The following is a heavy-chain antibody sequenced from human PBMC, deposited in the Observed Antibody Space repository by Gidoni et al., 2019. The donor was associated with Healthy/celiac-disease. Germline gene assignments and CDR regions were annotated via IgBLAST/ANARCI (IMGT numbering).Heavy chain of an antibody. D-gene: IGHD1-1*01. CDR1: GGTFSSYA. J-gene: IGHJ5*02. V-gene: IGHV1-69*04. CDR2: IIPILGIA. CDR3: AREARNWNQPQKRNWFDP. Sequence: QVQLVQSGAEVKKPGSSVKVSCKASGGTFSSYAISWVRQAPGQGLEWMGRIIPILGIANYAQKFQGRVTITADKSTSTAYMELSSLRSEDTAVYYCAREARNWNQPQKRNWFDPWGQGTLVTVSS.